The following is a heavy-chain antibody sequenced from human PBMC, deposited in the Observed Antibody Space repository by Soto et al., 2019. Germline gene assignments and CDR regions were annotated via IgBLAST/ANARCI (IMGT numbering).Heavy chain of an antibody. CDR2: ISYDGSNK. D-gene: IGHD6-19*01. CDR3: AKDISSGWFDY. Sequence: PGGSLRLSCAASGFTFSSYGMHWVRQAPGKGLEWVAVISYDGSNKYYADSVKGRFTISRDNSKNTLYLQMNSLRAEDTAVYYCAKDISSGWFDYWGQGTLVTVS. V-gene: IGHV3-30*18. J-gene: IGHJ4*02. CDR1: GFTFSSYG.